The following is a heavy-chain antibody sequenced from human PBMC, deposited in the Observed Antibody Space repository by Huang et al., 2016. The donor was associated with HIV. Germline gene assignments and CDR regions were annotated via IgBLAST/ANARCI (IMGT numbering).Heavy chain of an antibody. J-gene: IGHJ4*02. CDR3: SRALYYHGSGSYSDY. V-gene: IGHV4-30-4*08. D-gene: IGHD3-10*01. CDR1: GDSIGSGGHY. CDR2: IYYSGGT. Sequence: QVQLQESGPGLVKPSQTLSLTCPVSGDSIGSGGHYWSWIRQPPGKGLEWIGFIYYSGGTYHNPSLKSRVTISVDTSKNQFSLKLSSVTAADTAVYFCSRALYYHGSGSYSDYWGRGTLVTVSS.